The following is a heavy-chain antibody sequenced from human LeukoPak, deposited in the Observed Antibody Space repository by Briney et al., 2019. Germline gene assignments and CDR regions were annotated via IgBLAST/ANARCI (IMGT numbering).Heavy chain of an antibody. CDR1: GGFISSYY. V-gene: IGHV4-59*08. D-gene: IGHD1-26*01. CDR2: IYYSGSI. CDR3: ARYSGSYSGFDY. Sequence: SETLSLTCTVSGGFISSYYWSWIRQPPGKGLEWIGYIYYSGSINYNPSLKSRVTISVDTSKKQFSLKLRSVTAADTAVYYCARYSGSYSGFDYWGQGTLVTVSS. J-gene: IGHJ4*02.